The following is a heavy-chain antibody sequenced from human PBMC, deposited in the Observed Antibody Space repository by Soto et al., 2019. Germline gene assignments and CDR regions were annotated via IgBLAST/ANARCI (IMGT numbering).Heavy chain of an antibody. CDR2: IGTAGDT. J-gene: IGHJ5*02. V-gene: IGHV3-13*01. CDR1: GFPFSPYD. Sequence: EVQLVESGGGLVQPGGSLRLSCAASGFPFSPYDMHWVRQATGKGLEWVSCIGTAGDTFYPDSVKGRFTISRENAKNSLYLQMNSLRAEDTAVYYCARGGSSGWFDPWGQGTLVTVSS. D-gene: IGHD2-15*01. CDR3: ARGGSSGWFDP.